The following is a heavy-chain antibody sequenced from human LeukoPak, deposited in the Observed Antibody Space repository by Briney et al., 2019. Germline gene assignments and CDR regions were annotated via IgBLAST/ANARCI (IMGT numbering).Heavy chain of an antibody. CDR3: ARGLSGYASSLGY. CDR2: IRQDGNEF. CDR1: GFTFTNYW. Sequence: PGGSLRLSCAASGFTFTNYWMSWVRQVPGKGPEWVANIRQDGNEFYYVDSVKGRFTISRDNAKNTLYLQMNSLRAEDTAVYYCARGLSGYASSLGYWGQGTLVTVSA. V-gene: IGHV3-7*01. J-gene: IGHJ4*02. D-gene: IGHD6-6*01.